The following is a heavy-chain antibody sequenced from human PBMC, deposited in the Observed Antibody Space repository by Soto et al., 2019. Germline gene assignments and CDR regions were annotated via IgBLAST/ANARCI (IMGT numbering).Heavy chain of an antibody. CDR2: INHSGSN. CDR3: ARGVKGYYYYMDV. Sequence: QVQLQQWGAGLLKPSETLSLTCAVYGGSFSGYYWSWIRQPPGKGLEWIGEINHSGSNNYNPSLKSRVTISVDTSKNQFSLKLSSVTAADTAVYYCARGVKGYYYYMDVWGKGTTVTVSS. V-gene: IGHV4-34*01. J-gene: IGHJ6*03. CDR1: GGSFSGYY.